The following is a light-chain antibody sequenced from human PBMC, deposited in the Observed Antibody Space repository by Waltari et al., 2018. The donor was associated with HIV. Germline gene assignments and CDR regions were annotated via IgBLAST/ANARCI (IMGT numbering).Light chain of an antibody. V-gene: IGKV3-15*01. J-gene: IGKJ4*01. Sequence: ELVMTQSPATLSVSPGDRAPLSCRASQSVSSNLVWYQQNPGQAPRLLIYGASTRATGIPARFSGSGSGTEFTLTISSLQSEDFAVYYCQQYNNWPLTFSGGTKVEIK. CDR2: GAS. CDR1: QSVSSN. CDR3: QQYNNWPLT.